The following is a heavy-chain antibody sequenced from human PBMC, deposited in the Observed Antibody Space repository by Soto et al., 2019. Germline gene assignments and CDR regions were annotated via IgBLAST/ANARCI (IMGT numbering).Heavy chain of an antibody. D-gene: IGHD1-26*01. CDR3: ARHVRSGSYYGPFDI. V-gene: IGHV4-39*01. Sequence: QLQLQESGPGLVKPSETLSLTCTVSGGSISSSSYYWGWIRQPPGKGLEWIGSIYYSGSTYYNPSLKSRGTISVDTSKNQFSLKLSSVTAADTAVYYCARHVRSGSYYGPFDIWCQGTMVTVSS. J-gene: IGHJ3*02. CDR2: IYYSGST. CDR1: GGSISSSSYY.